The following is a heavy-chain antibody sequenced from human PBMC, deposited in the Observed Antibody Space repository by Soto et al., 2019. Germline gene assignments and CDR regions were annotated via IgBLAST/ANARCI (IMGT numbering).Heavy chain of an antibody. CDR3: AREAYMGYGHAIDH. V-gene: IGHV4-59*01. CDR2: NYHSGTT. CDR1: GVTISTYY. Sequence: ASETLSLNCAVSGVTISTYYWSWIRQPPGKGLEWIGYNYHSGTTNYKPSIKSRVTISVDTSKNQFCLRLTSVTAADTAIYYCAREAYMGYGHAIDHWGQGTLVTVSS. D-gene: IGHD5-12*01. J-gene: IGHJ4*02.